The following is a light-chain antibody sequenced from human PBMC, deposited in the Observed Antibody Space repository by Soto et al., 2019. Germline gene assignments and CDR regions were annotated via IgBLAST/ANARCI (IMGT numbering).Light chain of an antibody. Sequence: QSALTQPASVSGSPGQSITISCTGTSSDVGSYNLVSWYQQHPGKAPKLMIYEGSKRPSGVSHRFSGSKSGNTASLTISGLQDEDEADYYCCSYAGSSTFVFGTGTKLTVL. V-gene: IGLV2-23*03. J-gene: IGLJ1*01. CDR1: SSDVGSYNL. CDR3: CSYAGSSTFV. CDR2: EGS.